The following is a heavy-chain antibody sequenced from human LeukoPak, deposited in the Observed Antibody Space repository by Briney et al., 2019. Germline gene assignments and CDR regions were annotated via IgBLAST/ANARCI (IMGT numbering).Heavy chain of an antibody. J-gene: IGHJ2*01. CDR2: IYYSGNT. D-gene: IGHD3-16*02. CDR1: GGSISSSDYY. CDR3: ARIVRGYFDL. V-gene: IGHV4-39*07. Sequence: SETLSLTCSVSGGSISSSDYYWGWVRQPPGQGLEWIGSIYYSGNTYYNPSLKSRVIISVDTSMHQFSLRLSSVTAADTAVYYCARIVRGYFDLWGRGTLVTVSS.